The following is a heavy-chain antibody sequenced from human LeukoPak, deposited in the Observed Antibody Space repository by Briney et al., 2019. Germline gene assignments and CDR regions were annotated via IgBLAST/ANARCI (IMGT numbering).Heavy chain of an antibody. Sequence: GGSLRLSCAASGFTFSSYGMSWVRQAPGKGLEWVANIKQDGSEKYYVDSVKGRFTISRDNAKNSLYLQMNSLRAEDTAVYYCARDGGYYYDSSALPAFDIWGQGTMVTVSS. V-gene: IGHV3-7*01. J-gene: IGHJ3*02. CDR3: ARDGGYYYDSSALPAFDI. D-gene: IGHD3-22*01. CDR1: GFTFSSYG. CDR2: IKQDGSEK.